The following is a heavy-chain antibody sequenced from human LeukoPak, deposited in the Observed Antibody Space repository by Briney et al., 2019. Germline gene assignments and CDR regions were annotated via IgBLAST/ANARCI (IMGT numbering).Heavy chain of an antibody. D-gene: IGHD3-22*01. V-gene: IGHV3-48*04. CDR3: ARGSHSSGYYYPFDY. CDR2: ISSSSSTI. CDR1: GFTFSSYS. Sequence: GSLRLSCAASGFTFSSYSMNWVRQAPGKGLEWVSYISSSSSTIYYADSVKGRFTISRDNAKNSLYLQMNSLRAEDTAVYYCARGSHSSGYYYPFDYWGQGTLVTVSS. J-gene: IGHJ4*02.